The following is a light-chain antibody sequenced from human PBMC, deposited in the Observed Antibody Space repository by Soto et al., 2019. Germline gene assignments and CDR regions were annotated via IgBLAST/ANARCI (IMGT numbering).Light chain of an antibody. Sequence: QPVLTQPPSASASLGASVKFTCTLSSGHSSYSVAWHQRQPEKGPRYLMKLNNDGSYSKGDGVPDRFSGSSSGAERYLTISSLQPDDEAEYYCQTRATDVHVVFGGGTKVTVL. V-gene: IGLV4-69*01. CDR1: SGHSSYS. J-gene: IGLJ2*01. CDR2: LNNDGSY. CDR3: QTRATDVHVV.